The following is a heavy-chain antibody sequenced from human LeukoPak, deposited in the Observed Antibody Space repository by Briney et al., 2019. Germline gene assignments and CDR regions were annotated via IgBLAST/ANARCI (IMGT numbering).Heavy chain of an antibody. CDR2: INHSGST. D-gene: IGHD3-16*02. Sequence: PETLSLTCAVYGGSFSGYYWSWIRQPPGKGLEWIGEINHSGSTNYNPSLKSRVTISVDTSKNQFSLKLSSVTAADTAVYYCARDRGSYRQYYFDYWGQGTLVTVSS. J-gene: IGHJ4*02. V-gene: IGHV4-34*01. CDR1: GGSFSGYY. CDR3: ARDRGSYRQYYFDY.